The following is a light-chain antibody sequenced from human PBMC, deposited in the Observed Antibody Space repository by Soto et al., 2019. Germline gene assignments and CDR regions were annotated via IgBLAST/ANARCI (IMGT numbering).Light chain of an antibody. CDR2: VNTDGSH. V-gene: IGLV4-69*01. CDR3: QTWGAGFSVV. Sequence: QLVLTQSPSASASLGASVKLTCTLSSGHSSYAIAWHQQQPEKGPRYLMEVNTDGSHNKGDGIPDRLSGSSSGAERYLTISSLQSEDEADYYCQTWGAGFSVVFGGGTKLTVL. J-gene: IGLJ2*01. CDR1: SGHSSYA.